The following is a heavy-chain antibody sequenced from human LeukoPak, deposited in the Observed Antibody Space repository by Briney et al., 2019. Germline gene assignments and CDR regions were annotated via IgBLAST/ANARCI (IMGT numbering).Heavy chain of an antibody. CDR2: IYHSGST. D-gene: IGHD2-2*01. V-gene: IGHV4-38-2*01. Sequence: SETLSLTCAVPGYSITSCYYWGWIRQPPGKGLEWIGSIYHSGSTYYNPSLKTRVTMPVDTSKNQFSLKLSSVTAADTAVYYCARLYLRDHCSSTSCYGLYFDYWGQGTLVTVSS. CDR1: GYSITSCYY. CDR3: ARLYLRDHCSSTSCYGLYFDY. J-gene: IGHJ4*02.